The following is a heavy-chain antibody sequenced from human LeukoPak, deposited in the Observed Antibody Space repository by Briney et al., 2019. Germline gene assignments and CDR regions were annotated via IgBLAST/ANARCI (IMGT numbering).Heavy chain of an antibody. J-gene: IGHJ4*02. Sequence: GASVKVSCKASGYTFTSYYMHWVRQAPGQGLEWMGIINPSGGSTSCAQKFQGRVTMTRDTSTSTVYMELSSLRSEDTAVYYCARELHLRGDYYDSSGYYYGFDYWGQGTLVTVSS. CDR3: ARELHLRGDYYDSSGYYYGFDY. V-gene: IGHV1-46*01. CDR2: INPSGGST. D-gene: IGHD3-22*01. CDR1: GYTFTSYY.